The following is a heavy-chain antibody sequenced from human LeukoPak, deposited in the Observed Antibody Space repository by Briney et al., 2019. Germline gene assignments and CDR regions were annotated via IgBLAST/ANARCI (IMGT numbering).Heavy chain of an antibody. Sequence: GGSLQISCQGSGYSFTSYWIGWVRQVPGKGLEWMGIIYPGDSDTRYSPSFQGQVTISADKSISTAYLQWSSLKASDTAMYYCARIIVGATKDAFDIWGQGTMVTVSS. J-gene: IGHJ3*02. D-gene: IGHD1-26*01. CDR3: ARIIVGATKDAFDI. CDR1: GYSFTSYW. CDR2: IYPGDSDT. V-gene: IGHV5-51*01.